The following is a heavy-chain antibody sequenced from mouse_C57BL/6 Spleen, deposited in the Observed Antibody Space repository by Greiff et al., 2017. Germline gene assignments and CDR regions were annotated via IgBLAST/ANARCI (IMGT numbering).Heavy chain of an antibody. CDR2: IRNKANGYTT. CDR1: GFTFTDYY. CDR3: ARLGYGNSFAY. J-gene: IGHJ3*01. V-gene: IGHV7-3*01. D-gene: IGHD2-1*01. Sequence: EVHLVESGGGLVQPGGSLSLSCAASGFTFTDYYMSWVRQPPGKALEWLGFIRNKANGYTTEYSASVKGRFTISRDNSQSILYLQMNALRAEDSATYYCARLGYGNSFAYWGQGTLVTVSA.